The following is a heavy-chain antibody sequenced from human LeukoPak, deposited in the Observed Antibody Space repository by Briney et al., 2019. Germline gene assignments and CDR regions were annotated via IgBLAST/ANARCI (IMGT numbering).Heavy chain of an antibody. CDR1: GGSISSHY. J-gene: IGHJ4*02. CDR2: IYTSGST. CDR3: ARRVPYYDSSGYYYSVFDY. V-gene: IGHV4-4*09. D-gene: IGHD3-22*01. Sequence: SETLSLTCTVSGGSISSHYWSWIRQPPGKGLEWIGYIYTSGSTNYNPSLKSRVTISVDTSKNQFSLKLSSVTAADTAVYYCARRVPYYDSSGYYYSVFDYWGQGTLVTVSS.